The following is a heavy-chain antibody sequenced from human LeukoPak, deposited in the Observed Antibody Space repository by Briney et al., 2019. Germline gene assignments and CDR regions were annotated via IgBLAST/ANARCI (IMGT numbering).Heavy chain of an antibody. CDR3: ARSIGLTGGGVDV. D-gene: IGHD3-9*01. CDR1: GFTFSDYN. V-gene: IGHV3-11*01. J-gene: IGHJ6*02. Sequence: GGSLRLSCAASGFTFSDYNMNWLRQAPGKGLEWVSYITNSGSTICYADSVKGRFTISRDNAKNSLYLQMNSLRAEDTAVYYCARSIGLTGGGVDVWGQGTTVTVSS. CDR2: ITNSGSTI.